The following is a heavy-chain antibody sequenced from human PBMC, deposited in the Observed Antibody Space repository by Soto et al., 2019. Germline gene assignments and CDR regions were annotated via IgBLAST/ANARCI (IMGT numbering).Heavy chain of an antibody. D-gene: IGHD2-15*01. J-gene: IGHJ4*02. CDR3: AGRVVAAPRRYYLDY. Sequence: QVQLVQSGAEVKKPGSSVKVSCKASGGTFSSYAISWVRQAPGQGLEWMGGIIPIFGTANYAQKFQGRVTITADESTSTAYMALSSLRSEDTAVDYCAGRVVAAPRRYYLDYWGQGTLVTVSS. CDR2: IIPIFGTA. V-gene: IGHV1-69*01. CDR1: GGTFSSYA.